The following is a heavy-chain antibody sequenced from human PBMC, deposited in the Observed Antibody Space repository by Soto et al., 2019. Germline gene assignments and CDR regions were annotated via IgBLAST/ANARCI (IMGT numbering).Heavy chain of an antibody. J-gene: IGHJ6*01. CDR3: ARDLKVAASNSYFYYGMDV. V-gene: IGHV3-21*01. CDR1: GFTFSNYT. CDR2: ISRSSTNI. D-gene: IGHD6-19*01. Sequence: EVQLVESGGGLVKPGGSVRLSCAASGFTFSNYTMEWVRQAPGKGLDWLSSISRSSTNIFYADSVKGRFTVSRDNANNVLYLQINSLSAEDTAIYYCARDLKVAASNSYFYYGMDVW.